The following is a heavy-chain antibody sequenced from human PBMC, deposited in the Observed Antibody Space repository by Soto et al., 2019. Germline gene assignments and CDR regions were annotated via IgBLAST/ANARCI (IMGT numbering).Heavy chain of an antibody. D-gene: IGHD4-17*01. CDR2: ISGSGGST. CDR3: AKDPAVGGDGDYVWAFDI. V-gene: IGHV3-23*01. J-gene: IGHJ3*02. CDR1: GFTFSSYA. Sequence: GGSLRLSCAASGFTFSSYAMSWVRQAPGKGLEWVSAISGSGGSTYYADSVKGRFTISRDNSKNTLYLQMNSLRAEDTAVYYCAKDPAVGGDGDYVWAFDIWGQGTMVTVSS.